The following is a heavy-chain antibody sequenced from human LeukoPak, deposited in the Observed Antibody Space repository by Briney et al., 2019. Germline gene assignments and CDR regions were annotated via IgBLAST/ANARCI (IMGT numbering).Heavy chain of an antibody. CDR3: ARDGGGNRNFDY. Sequence: SSETLSLTCAVSGVSFSGYYWSWLRPPPRKGLEWVGRVHTSGSTNYNPSLKSRVTLSQDTSKNQFYLRLTSVTAADTAVYYCARDGGGNRNFDYWGQGTLVTVSS. CDR1: GVSFSGYY. CDR2: VHTSGST. J-gene: IGHJ4*02. V-gene: IGHV4-4*07. D-gene: IGHD4-23*01.